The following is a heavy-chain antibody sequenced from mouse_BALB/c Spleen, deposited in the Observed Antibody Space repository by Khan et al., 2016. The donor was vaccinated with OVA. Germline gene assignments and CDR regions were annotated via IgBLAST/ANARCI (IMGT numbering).Heavy chain of an antibody. Sequence: QVQLQQPGPGLVAPSQSLSITCTVSEFSLSRYNIHWVRQPPGKGLEWLGMIWGGGGTDYNSALKSRLSISKDNSKRQVFLKMNSLQTDDTAMYYCARAYYRYDGYYAMDYWGQGTSVTVSS. D-gene: IGHD2-14*01. CDR2: IWGGGGT. J-gene: IGHJ4*01. CDR3: ARAYYRYDGYYAMDY. CDR1: EFSLSRYN. V-gene: IGHV2-6-4*01.